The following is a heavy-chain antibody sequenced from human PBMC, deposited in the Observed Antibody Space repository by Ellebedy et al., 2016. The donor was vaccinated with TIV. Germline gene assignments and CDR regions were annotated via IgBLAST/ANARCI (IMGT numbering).Heavy chain of an antibody. CDR2: IWYDGSNK. J-gene: IGHJ4*02. V-gene: IGHV3-33*01. CDR3: ARDRVRIAARSGGFFDY. Sequence: GGSLRLSCAASGFTFSSYGMHWVRQAPGKGLEWVAVIWYDGSNKYYADSVKGRFTISRDNSKNTLYLQMNSLRAEDTAVYYCARDRVRIAARSGGFFDYWGQGTLATVSS. CDR1: GFTFSSYG. D-gene: IGHD6-6*01.